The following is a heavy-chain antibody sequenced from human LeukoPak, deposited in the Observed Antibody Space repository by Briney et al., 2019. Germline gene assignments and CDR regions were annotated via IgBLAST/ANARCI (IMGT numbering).Heavy chain of an antibody. J-gene: IGHJ5*02. Sequence: SETLSLTCAVSGGSISSSNWWSWVRQPPGEGVEWIGEVYHSGSTNYNPSLKSRVTISVDKSKHKFYLKLSSVTAADTAVYYCAITSNATVYTCGQRTLVTLSS. CDR2: VYHSGST. CDR3: AITSNATVYT. D-gene: IGHD2-8*01. CDR1: GGSISSSNW. V-gene: IGHV4-4*02.